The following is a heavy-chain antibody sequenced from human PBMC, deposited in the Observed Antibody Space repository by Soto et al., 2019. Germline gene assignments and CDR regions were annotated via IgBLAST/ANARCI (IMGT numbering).Heavy chain of an antibody. V-gene: IGHV3-23*01. D-gene: IGHD4-17*01. CDR1: GFAFSSYA. J-gene: IGHJ6*03. Sequence: PGGSLRLSCAASGFAFSSYAMSWVRQAPGKGLEWVSAISGSGGSTYYADSVKGRFTISRDNPKNTLYLQMNSLRAEDTAVYYSSTWIPYGDGYMDVWGKGTTVTVSS. CDR2: ISGSGGST. CDR3: STWIPYGDGYMDV.